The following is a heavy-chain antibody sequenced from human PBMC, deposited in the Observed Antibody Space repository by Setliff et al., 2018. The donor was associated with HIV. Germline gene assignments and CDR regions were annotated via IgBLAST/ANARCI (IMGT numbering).Heavy chain of an antibody. CDR2: VNHSGTT. CDR3: ARDRRSIFGVDTKNWFDP. D-gene: IGHD3-3*01. J-gene: IGHJ5*02. CDR1: GTSFSDYY. Sequence: SETLSLTCAVYGTSFSDYYWTWIRQPPGKGLEWIGEVNHSGTTNYNTSLKSRVTISGDTSKKQFSLKLSSVTAADTAVYYCARDRRSIFGVDTKNWFDPWGQGTLVTVPS. V-gene: IGHV4-34*01.